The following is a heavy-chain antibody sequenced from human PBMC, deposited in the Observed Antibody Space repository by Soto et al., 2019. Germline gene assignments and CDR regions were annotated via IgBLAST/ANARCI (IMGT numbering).Heavy chain of an antibody. CDR3: ARDLRKLERPNGGLDY. V-gene: IGHV3-21*01. Sequence: EVQLVESGGGLVKPGGSLRLSCAASGFTFSSYSMNWVRQAPGKGLEWVSSISSSSSYIYYADSVKGRFTISRDNAKNSLYLQVDSLRAEDTAVYYCARDLRKLERPNGGLDYWGQGTLVTVSS. CDR2: ISSSSSYI. D-gene: IGHD1-1*01. CDR1: GFTFSSYS. J-gene: IGHJ4*02.